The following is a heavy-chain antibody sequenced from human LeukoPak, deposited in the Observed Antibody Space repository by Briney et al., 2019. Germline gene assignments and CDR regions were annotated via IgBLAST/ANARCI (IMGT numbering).Heavy chain of an antibody. Sequence: SETLSLTCAVYGGSFSGYYWSWIHQPPGKGLEWIGEINHSGSTNYNPSLKSRVTISVDTSKNQFSLKLSSVTAADTAVYYCARSGRYYDSSGYYYGTRPFDYWGQGTLVTVSS. CDR2: INHSGST. J-gene: IGHJ4*02. CDR3: ARSGRYYDSSGYYYGTRPFDY. D-gene: IGHD3-22*01. CDR1: GGSFSGYY. V-gene: IGHV4-34*01.